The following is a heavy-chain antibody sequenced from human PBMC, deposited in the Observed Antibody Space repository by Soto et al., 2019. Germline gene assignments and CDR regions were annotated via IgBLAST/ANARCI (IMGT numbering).Heavy chain of an antibody. D-gene: IGHD2-8*01. CDR3: TPYCTNGVCYYYYGMDV. J-gene: IGHJ6*02. CDR2: IKSKTDGGTT. V-gene: IGHV3-15*01. Sequence: GGSLRLSCAASGFTFSNAWMSWVRQAPGKGLEWVGRIKSKTDGGTTDYAAPVKGRFTISRDDSKNTLYLQMNSLKTEDTAVYYCTPYCTNGVCYYYYGMDVWGQGTTVTVSS. CDR1: GFTFSNAW.